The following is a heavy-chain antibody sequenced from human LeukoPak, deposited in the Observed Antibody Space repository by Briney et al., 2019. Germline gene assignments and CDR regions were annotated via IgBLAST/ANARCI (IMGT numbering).Heavy chain of an antibody. CDR3: ARDLNDYGDYGLDY. V-gene: IGHV4-38-2*02. J-gene: IGHJ4*02. D-gene: IGHD4-17*01. CDR2: IYHSGST. Sequence: PSETLSLTCTVSGYSISSGYYWGWIRQPPGKGLEWIGSIYHSGSTYYNPSLKSRVTISVDTSKNQFSLKLSSVTAADTAVYYCARDLNDYGDYGLDYWGQGTLVTVSS. CDR1: GYSISSGYY.